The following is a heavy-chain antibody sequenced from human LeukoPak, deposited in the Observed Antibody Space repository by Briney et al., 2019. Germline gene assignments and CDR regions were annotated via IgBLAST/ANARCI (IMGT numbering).Heavy chain of an antibody. J-gene: IGHJ6*03. Sequence: PGGSPRLSCAASGFTLSSYWMSWVRQAPGKGLEWVANIKEDGGEKYYVDSVKGRFTISRDNARNSLYLQMNSLRVEDTAVYYCARARFETTVTALIRKKNYYYYYMDVWGKGTTVTVSS. V-gene: IGHV3-7*01. CDR2: IKEDGGEK. CDR1: GFTLSSYW. CDR3: ARARFETTVTALIRKKNYYYYYMDV. D-gene: IGHD4-17*01.